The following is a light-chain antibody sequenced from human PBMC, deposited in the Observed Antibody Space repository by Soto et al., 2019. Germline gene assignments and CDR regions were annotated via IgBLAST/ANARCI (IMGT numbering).Light chain of an antibody. CDR2: WAS. J-gene: IGKJ1*01. CDR3: QQYYDNPRT. Sequence: DIVMTQSPDSLAVSLGERATIDCKSSQSLLYGSSHEKYSAWYQQKPGQPPKLLIHWASTRESGVPDRFSGSGSGTDFTLTISSLQAEDVAVYYCQQYYDNPRTFGQGTKVEIK. V-gene: IGKV4-1*01. CDR1: QSLLYGSSHEKY.